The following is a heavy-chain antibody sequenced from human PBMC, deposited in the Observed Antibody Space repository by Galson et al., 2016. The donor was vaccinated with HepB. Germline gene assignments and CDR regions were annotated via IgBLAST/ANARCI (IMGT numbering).Heavy chain of an antibody. J-gene: IGHJ4*02. CDR3: ARERRGYYAEY. CDR1: GFTLSSYN. CDR2: ISYDGSRE. Sequence: SLRLSCAASGFTLSSYNMNWVRQSPGKGLDWMALISYDGSREDYADSVKGRFTISRDNSKNTLYLQMDSLRIEDTAVYFCARERRGYYAEYWGQGTQVTVSS. V-gene: IGHV3-30*03.